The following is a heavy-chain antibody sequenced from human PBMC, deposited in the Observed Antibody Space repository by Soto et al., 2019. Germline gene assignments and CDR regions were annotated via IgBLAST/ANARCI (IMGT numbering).Heavy chain of an antibody. D-gene: IGHD3-10*01. Sequence: SETLSLTCTVSGSYISSSSYYWGWIRQPPGTGLEQLGSIYYRGSTYYNPTLKSRVTISVDRSNHQFSLKLSSVTAADTAVYSCARHVPPRTMVRGVIYYFDYWGQGTLVTVSS. CDR1: GSYISSSSYY. CDR2: IYYRGST. CDR3: ARHVPPRTMVRGVIYYFDY. J-gene: IGHJ4*02. V-gene: IGHV4-39*01.